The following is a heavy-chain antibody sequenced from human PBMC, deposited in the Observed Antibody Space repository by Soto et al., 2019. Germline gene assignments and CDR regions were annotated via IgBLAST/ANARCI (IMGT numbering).Heavy chain of an antibody. CDR2: ICAHNGNT. V-gene: IGHV1-18*01. D-gene: IGHD1-1*01. CDR1: GYGFTTYG. J-gene: IGHJ4*02. Sequence: QVHLVQSGAEVKKPGASVKVSCKGSGYGFTTYGITWVRQAPGQGLEWMACICAHNGNTDYAQNLQGRVTVTRDTSTSTAYMELRSLRSDDTAEYYWARGRYGDYWGQGALVTVSS. CDR3: ARGRYGDY.